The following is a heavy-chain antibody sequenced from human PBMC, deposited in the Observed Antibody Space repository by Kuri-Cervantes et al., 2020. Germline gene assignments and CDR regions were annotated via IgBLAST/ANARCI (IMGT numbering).Heavy chain of an antibody. CDR1: GFTFSGYG. V-gene: IGHV3-30*02. CDR3: AREGRPPSSPHAFDI. J-gene: IGHJ3*02. CDR2: ILTDGSNK. Sequence: GESLKISCAASGFTFSGYGMHWVRQAPGKGLEWVTFILTDGSNKYYEDSVKGRFTISRDNSKSMLYLQMNSLRAEDTAVYYCAREGRPPSSPHAFDIWGQGTMVTVSS.